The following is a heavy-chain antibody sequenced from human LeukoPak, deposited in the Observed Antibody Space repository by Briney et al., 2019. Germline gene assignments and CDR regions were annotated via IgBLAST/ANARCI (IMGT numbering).Heavy chain of an antibody. CDR3: AKGDSSPWYFDL. V-gene: IGHV4-59*01. J-gene: IGHJ2*01. D-gene: IGHD6-13*01. Sequence: PSETLYLTCTVSGGSISSYYWSWIRQPPGKGLEWIGYIYYSGSTNYNPSLKSRVTISVDTSKNQFSLKLRSVTAADTAVYYCAKGDSSPWYFDLWGRGTLVTVSS. CDR2: IYYSGST. CDR1: GGSISSYY.